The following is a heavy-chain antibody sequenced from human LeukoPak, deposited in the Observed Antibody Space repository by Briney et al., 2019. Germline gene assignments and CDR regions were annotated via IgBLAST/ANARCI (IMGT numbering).Heavy chain of an antibody. J-gene: IGHJ4*02. V-gene: IGHV4-34*01. CDR2: MSHTGAT. CDR3: ARHKTEFDY. CDR1: GGSFSGYY. D-gene: IGHD2-21*02. Sequence: SETLSLTCAVFGGSFSGYYWSWIRQSPEKGLEWIGEMSHTGATNYNPSLKSRVTVSVDTSKKQFSLKLSSVTAADTAVYYCARHKTEFDYWGQGTLVTVSS.